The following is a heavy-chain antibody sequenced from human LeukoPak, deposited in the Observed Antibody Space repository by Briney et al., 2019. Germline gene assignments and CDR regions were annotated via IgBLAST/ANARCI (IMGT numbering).Heavy chain of an antibody. J-gene: IGHJ4*02. CDR3: TKALDF. Sequence: GGSLRLSCAASGFTFSGSWMDWARQAPGKGLEWVANINQDGSETYYVDSAKGRFTISRDNAKNSLYLQMDSLRVEDTAMYYCTKALDFWGQGTLVTVSS. V-gene: IGHV3-7*01. CDR1: GFTFSGSW. CDR2: INQDGSET.